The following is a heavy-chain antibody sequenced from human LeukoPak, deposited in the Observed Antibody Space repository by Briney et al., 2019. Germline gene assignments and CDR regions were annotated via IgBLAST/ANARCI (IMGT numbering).Heavy chain of an antibody. CDR1: GFTFSSYE. D-gene: IGHD4-17*01. CDR3: AREATNYGDHTMMI. V-gene: IGHV3-48*03. Sequence: GGSLRLSCAASGFTFSSYEMNWVRQAPGKGLEWVSYISSSGSTIYYADSVKGRFTISRDNAKNSLYLQMNSLRAEDTAVYYCAREATNYGDHTMMIWGQGTLVTVSS. J-gene: IGHJ4*02. CDR2: ISSSGSTI.